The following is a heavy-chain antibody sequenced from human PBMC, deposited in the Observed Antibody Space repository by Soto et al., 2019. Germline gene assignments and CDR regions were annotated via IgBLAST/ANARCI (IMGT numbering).Heavy chain of an antibody. Sequence: EVQLLESGGGLVQPGGSLRLSCAASGFTFSSYAMSWVRQAPGKGLEWVSAISGSGGSTFYADSVKGRFTISRDTSKNTLVLQRNSLRAEDTAVYYCAKDRGRGYDWFDSWGQGTLVTVSS. J-gene: IGHJ5*01. V-gene: IGHV3-23*01. CDR3: AKDRGRGYDWFDS. D-gene: IGHD5-12*01. CDR2: ISGSGGST. CDR1: GFTFSSYA.